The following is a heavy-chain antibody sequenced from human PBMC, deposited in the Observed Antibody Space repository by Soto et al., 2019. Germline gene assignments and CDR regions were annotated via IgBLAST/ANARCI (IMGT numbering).Heavy chain of an antibody. CDR2: IFHSGLT. CDR1: GDSISSSHW. D-gene: IGHD1-1*01. J-gene: IGHJ4*02. V-gene: IGHV4-4*02. Sequence: QVQLQESGPGLVKPSGTLSLTCAVSGDSISSSHWWSWARQPPGKGLAWIGEIFHSGLTHYNPSLMSRLTISVDKSKNQFSLELTSVTAADTAVYYCARQLERGDLPEGFEYWGQGMLATVSS. CDR3: ARQLERGDLPEGFEY.